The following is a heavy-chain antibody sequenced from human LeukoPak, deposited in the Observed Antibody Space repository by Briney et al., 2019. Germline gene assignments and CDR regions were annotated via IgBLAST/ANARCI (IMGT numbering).Heavy chain of an antibody. V-gene: IGHV3-53*01. J-gene: IGHJ4*02. CDR2: IYSGGST. D-gene: IGHD3-10*01. Sequence: GGSLRLSCAASGFTVTSYYMSWVRQAPGKGLEWVSVIYSGGSTYYADSVKGRFAISRDNSKNTLYLQMNSLRAEDTAIYYCAKGRNYYGSGTPRYYFDYWGQGTLVTVSS. CDR3: AKGRNYYGSGTPRYYFDY. CDR1: GFTVTSYY.